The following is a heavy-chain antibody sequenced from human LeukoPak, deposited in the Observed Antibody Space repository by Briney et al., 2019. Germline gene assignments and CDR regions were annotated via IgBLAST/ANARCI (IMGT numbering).Heavy chain of an antibody. CDR2: IIPILGIA. D-gene: IGHD6-13*01. CDR3: ASAVDIAAASVY. V-gene: IGHV1-69*04. J-gene: IGHJ4*02. Sequence: SVKVSCKASGGTFSSYAISWVRQAPGQGLEWMGRIIPILGIANYAQKFQGRVTITADKSTSTAYMELSSLRSEDTAVYYCASAVDIAAASVYWGQGTLVTVSS. CDR1: GGTFSSYA.